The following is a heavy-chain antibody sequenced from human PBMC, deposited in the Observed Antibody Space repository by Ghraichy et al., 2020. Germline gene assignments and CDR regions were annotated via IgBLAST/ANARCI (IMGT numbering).Heavy chain of an antibody. CDR1: GVSISSYY. V-gene: IGHV4-59*01. CDR3: ARHATDDAFDI. Sequence: GSLRLSCTVSGVSISSYYWSWIRQPPGKGLEWIGYIYYSGSTNYNPSLKSRVTISVDTSKNQFSLKLSSVTAADTAVYYCARHATDDAFDIWGQGKMVTVSS. J-gene: IGHJ3*02. D-gene: IGHD2-2*01. CDR2: IYYSGST.